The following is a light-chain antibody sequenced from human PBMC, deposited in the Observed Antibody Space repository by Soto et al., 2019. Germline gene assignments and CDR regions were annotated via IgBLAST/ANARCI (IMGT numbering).Light chain of an antibody. J-gene: IGKJ5*01. V-gene: IGKV3-11*01. CDR2: DAS. CDR3: QQYGGSPIT. Sequence: ILVTPSPATLSVSPVEIATLSFSASQSVSSYLAWYQQKPGQAPRLLIYDASNRATGIPARFSGSGSGTDFTLTISRQEPEDFALYYCQQYGGSPITFGQGTRLEIK. CDR1: QSVSSY.